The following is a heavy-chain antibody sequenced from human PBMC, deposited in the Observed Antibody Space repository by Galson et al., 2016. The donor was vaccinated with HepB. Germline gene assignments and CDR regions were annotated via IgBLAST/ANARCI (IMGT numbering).Heavy chain of an antibody. Sequence: SLRLSCAASGFTFSDHYIDWVRQAPGKGLEWVGRSRDKAHSYTTEYAASVKGRFAISRDGSENSLYLQMNSLKSEDTAVYYCARDFNDGSCHYMDYWGRGTLVTVSS. CDR2: SRDKAHSYTT. D-gene: IGHD3-10*01. CDR1: GFTFSDHY. J-gene: IGHJ4*02. V-gene: IGHV3-72*01. CDR3: ARDFNDGSCHYMDY.